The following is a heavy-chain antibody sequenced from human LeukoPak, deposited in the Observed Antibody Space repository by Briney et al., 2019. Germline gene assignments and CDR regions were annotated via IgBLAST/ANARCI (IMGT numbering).Heavy chain of an antibody. Sequence: GGSLRLSCAASGFTFSNAWMSWVRQAPGKGLEWVGRIKSKTDGGTTDYAAPVKGRFTISRDDSKNTLYLQMNSLKTEDTAVYYCTTDLFDTQANFLGFDYWGQGTLVTVSS. J-gene: IGHJ4*02. D-gene: IGHD3-10*02. CDR1: GFTFSNAW. CDR2: IKSKTDGGTT. CDR3: TTDLFDTQANFLGFDY. V-gene: IGHV3-15*01.